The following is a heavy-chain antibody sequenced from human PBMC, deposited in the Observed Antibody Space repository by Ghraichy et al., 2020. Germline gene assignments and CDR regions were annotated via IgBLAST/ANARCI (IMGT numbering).Heavy chain of an antibody. CDR1: GGTFGDYG. Sequence: SVKVSCKTSGGTFGDYGFSWVRQAPGQGLEWMGVVLPIFETTNYAQKFQGRLTIIADESTTTISMALSSLTSHDTAVYFCARGPPYSPFDDWGQGTLVTVSS. CDR3: ARGPPYSPFDD. CDR2: VLPIFETT. D-gene: IGHD1-26*01. V-gene: IGHV1-69*13. J-gene: IGHJ4*02.